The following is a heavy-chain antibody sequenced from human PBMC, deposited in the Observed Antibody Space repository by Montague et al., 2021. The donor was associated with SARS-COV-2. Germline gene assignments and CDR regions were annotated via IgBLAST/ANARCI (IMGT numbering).Heavy chain of an antibody. V-gene: IGHV4-34*01. CDR1: GGSFSGYY. D-gene: IGHD2-15*01. CDR3: ARGYCSGSGCYYYYGMDV. CDR2: TNDSGRT. J-gene: IGHJ6*02. Sequence: SETLSLTCAVYGGSFSGYYWSWIRQPPGRGPEWIGETNDSGRTNYNPSXXGRVTISVDTSKNQFSLRLSSVTAAETAVYYCARGYCSGSGCYYYYGMDVWGQGTTVTVSS.